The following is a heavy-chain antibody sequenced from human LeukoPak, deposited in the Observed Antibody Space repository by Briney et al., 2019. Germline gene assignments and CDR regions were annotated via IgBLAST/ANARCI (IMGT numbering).Heavy chain of an antibody. V-gene: IGHV4-39*01. J-gene: IGHJ4*02. CDR1: GGSISSHYY. CDR3: ARQYGSGSAYTPVVDL. Sequence: SETLSLTCTVSGGSISSHYYWIWIRQPPGKGLEWIGSIYYSGSTYYNPSLKSRVTISVDTSENQFSLKLTSLTAAETAVYYCARQYGSGSAYTPVVDLWGQGTLVTVSS. CDR2: IYYSGST. D-gene: IGHD3-10*01.